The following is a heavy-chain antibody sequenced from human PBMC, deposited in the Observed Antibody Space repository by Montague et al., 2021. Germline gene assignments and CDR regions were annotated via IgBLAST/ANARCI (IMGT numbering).Heavy chain of an antibody. CDR1: GDSINGWY. D-gene: IGHD3-22*01. CDR3: ARQGFYESGGFFI. CDR2: VFYSGAT. V-gene: IGHV4-59*01. Sequence: SETLSLTCSVSGDSINGWYWSWIRQPPGKGLEWIGSVFYSGATNYNPSLKSRVTMSPDTSKNQVSLKVNSVTAADTAVYYCARQGFYESGGFFIWGLGTLVTVSS. J-gene: IGHJ4*02.